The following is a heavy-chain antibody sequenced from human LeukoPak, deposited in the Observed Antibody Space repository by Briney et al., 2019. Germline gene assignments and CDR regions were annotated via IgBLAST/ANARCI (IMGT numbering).Heavy chain of an antibody. CDR3: ARGSSLIAAAGIIDY. CDR1: GCSISSYY. J-gene: IGHJ4*02. CDR2: IYYSGST. Sequence: SETLSLTCTVSGCSISSYYWSWIRQPPGKGLEWIGYIYYSGSTNYNPSLKSRVTISVDTSKNQFSLKLSSVTAADTAVYYCARGSSLIAAAGIIDYWGQGTLVTVSS. D-gene: IGHD6-13*01. V-gene: IGHV4-59*01.